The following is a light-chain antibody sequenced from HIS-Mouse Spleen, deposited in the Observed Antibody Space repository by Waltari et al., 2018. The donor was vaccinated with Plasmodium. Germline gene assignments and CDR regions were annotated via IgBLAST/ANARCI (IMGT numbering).Light chain of an antibody. Sequence: SYVLTQPPSVSVAPGQTARITCGGNNIGSNSVHWYQQKPGQAPVLVVYDDSDRPSGIRERFSGSNSGNTATLSISRGEAGEEADYYCQVWDSSSDHVVFGGGTKLTVL. CDR1: NIGSNS. CDR2: DDS. V-gene: IGLV3-21*02. J-gene: IGLJ2*01. CDR3: QVWDSSSDHVV.